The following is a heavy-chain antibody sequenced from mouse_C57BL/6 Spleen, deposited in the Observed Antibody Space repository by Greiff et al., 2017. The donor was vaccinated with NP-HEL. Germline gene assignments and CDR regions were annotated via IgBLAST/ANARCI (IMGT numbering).Heavy chain of an antibody. Sequence: DVKLVESGGGLVKPGGSLKLSCAASGFTFSDYGMHWVRQAPEKGLEWVAYISSGSSTIYYADTVKGRFTISRDNAKNTLFLQMTSLRSEDTAMYYCARRHDSRPYFDVWGTGTTVTVSS. J-gene: IGHJ1*03. V-gene: IGHV5-17*01. CDR3: ARRHDSRPYFDV. D-gene: IGHD2-12*01. CDR2: ISSGSSTI. CDR1: GFTFSDYG.